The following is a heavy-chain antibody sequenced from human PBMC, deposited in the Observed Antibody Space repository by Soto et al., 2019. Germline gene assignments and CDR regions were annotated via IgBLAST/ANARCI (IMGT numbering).Heavy chain of an antibody. CDR1: GFPFSNFA. D-gene: IGHD3-10*01. J-gene: IGHJ4*01. Sequence: EVQLLESGGGLGQPGGSLRLSCTASGFPFSNFAMSWVRQAPGKGLEWVSTIGGSGDNTYYADPVKGRFTISRDKSKSTVFLQLNSLGAEDTAVYYCAMGFEFGELSYWGQEPRSPSPQ. CDR3: AMGFEFGELSY. V-gene: IGHV3-23*01. CDR2: IGGSGDNT.